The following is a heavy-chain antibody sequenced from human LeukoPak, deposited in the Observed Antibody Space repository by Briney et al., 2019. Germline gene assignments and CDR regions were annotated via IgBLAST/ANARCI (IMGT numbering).Heavy chain of an antibody. CDR2: ISGSGGST. Sequence: GGSLRLSCAASGFTFDDYAMHWVRQAPGKGLEWVSAISGSGGSTYYADSVKGRFTISRDNSKNTLYLQMNSLRAEDTAVYYCAKSVLPLGDYWGQGTLVTVSS. CDR1: GFTFDDYA. CDR3: AKSVLPLGDY. J-gene: IGHJ4*02. V-gene: IGHV3-23*01. D-gene: IGHD3-16*01.